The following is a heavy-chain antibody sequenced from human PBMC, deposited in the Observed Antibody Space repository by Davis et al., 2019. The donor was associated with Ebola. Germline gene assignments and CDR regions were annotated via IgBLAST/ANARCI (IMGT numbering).Heavy chain of an antibody. J-gene: IGHJ4*02. CDR1: GFTFSSYW. CDR2: INSDGSST. Sequence: GESLKISCAASGFTFSSYWMHWVRQAPGKGLVWVSRINSDGSSTSYADSVKGRFTISRDNAKNTLYLQMNSLRAEDTAVYYCAKDSMRTLALDYWGQGTLVTVSS. D-gene: IGHD3/OR15-3a*01. CDR3: AKDSMRTLALDY. V-gene: IGHV3-74*01.